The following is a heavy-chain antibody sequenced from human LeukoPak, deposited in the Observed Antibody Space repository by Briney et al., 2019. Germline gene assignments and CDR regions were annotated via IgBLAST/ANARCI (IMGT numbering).Heavy chain of an antibody. CDR3: ARGPETDFWSGYADY. J-gene: IGHJ4*02. Sequence: PGGSLRLSCAASGFTFSSYAMHWVRQAPGKGLEWVAVISYDGSNKYYADSVKGRFTISRDNSKNTLYLQMNSLRAEDTAVYYCARGPETDFWSGYADYWGQGTLVTASS. V-gene: IGHV3-30*01. CDR1: GFTFSSYA. CDR2: ISYDGSNK. D-gene: IGHD3-3*01.